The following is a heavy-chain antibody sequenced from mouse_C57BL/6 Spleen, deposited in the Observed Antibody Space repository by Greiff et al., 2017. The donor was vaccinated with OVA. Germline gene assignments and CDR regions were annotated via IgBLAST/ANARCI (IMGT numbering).Heavy chain of an antibody. J-gene: IGHJ2*01. D-gene: IGHD2-3*01. CDR3: AREGGYYYFDY. V-gene: IGHV3-1*01. CDR1: GYSITSGYD. Sequence: DVKLQESGPGMVKPSQSLSLTCTVTGYSITSGYDWHWIRHFPGNKLEWMGYISYSGSTNYNPSLKSRISITHDTSKNHFFLKLNSVTTEDTATYYCAREGGYYYFDYWGQGTTLTVSS. CDR2: ISYSGST.